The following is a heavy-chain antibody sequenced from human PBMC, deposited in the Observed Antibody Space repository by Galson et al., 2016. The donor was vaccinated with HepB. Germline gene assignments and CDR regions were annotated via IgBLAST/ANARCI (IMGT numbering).Heavy chain of an antibody. Sequence: SLRLSCAASGFTFSTSWMHWVRRAPGKGLVWVSRINSDGSSTTYADSVKGRFTISRDNAKNTLYLQMNSLRPEDTAVYYCARELWFGELLSVCLDYWGQGTLVTVSS. CDR1: GFTFSTSW. J-gene: IGHJ4*02. V-gene: IGHV3-74*01. CDR3: ARELWFGELLSVCLDY. D-gene: IGHD3-10*01. CDR2: INSDGSST.